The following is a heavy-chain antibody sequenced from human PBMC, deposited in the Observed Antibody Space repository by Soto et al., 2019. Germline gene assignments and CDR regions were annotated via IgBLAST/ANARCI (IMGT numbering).Heavy chain of an antibody. D-gene: IGHD4-17*01. CDR2: ISAYNGNT. CDR3: VRDTPMIMTTRTKIDY. V-gene: IGHV1-18*01. J-gene: IGHJ4*02. CDR1: GYTKTIYV. Sequence: LLNGSCKGAGYTKTIYVISCGRQAPGQGLEWMGWISAYNGNTNYAQKLQGRVTMTTDTSTSTAYMELRSLRSDDTAVYYCVRDTPMIMTTRTKIDYWGQGTLVTVSS.